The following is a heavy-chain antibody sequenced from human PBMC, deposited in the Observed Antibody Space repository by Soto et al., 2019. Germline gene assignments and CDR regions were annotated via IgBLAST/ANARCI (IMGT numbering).Heavy chain of an antibody. CDR3: VRWDSGNPEN. Sequence: EVQLVESGGGLVQPGGSLRLSCVVSGFTLSDHYIDWVRQAPGKGLEWVGRTKIKAQRYTTEYAASVKGRFTISRDDSENSVDLQMNRLKTEDTAVYYCVRWDSGNPENWGQGTRVTVSS. CDR2: TKIKAQRYTT. CDR1: GFTLSDHY. V-gene: IGHV3-72*01. J-gene: IGHJ4*02. D-gene: IGHD1-26*01.